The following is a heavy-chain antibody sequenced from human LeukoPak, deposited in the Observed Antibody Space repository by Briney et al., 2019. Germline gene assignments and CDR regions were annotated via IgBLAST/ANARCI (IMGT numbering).Heavy chain of an antibody. Sequence: GGSLRLSCAASGFTFNTYSMNWVRQAPGQGLEWVSSISSSSSYIYYADSVKGRFTIFRDNAKNSLYLQMNSLRAEDTAVYYCARTYYYDSSGYYPPTPFDYWGQGTLVTVSS. V-gene: IGHV3-21*01. D-gene: IGHD3-22*01. J-gene: IGHJ4*02. CDR3: ARTYYYDSSGYYPPTPFDY. CDR2: ISSSSSYI. CDR1: GFTFNTYS.